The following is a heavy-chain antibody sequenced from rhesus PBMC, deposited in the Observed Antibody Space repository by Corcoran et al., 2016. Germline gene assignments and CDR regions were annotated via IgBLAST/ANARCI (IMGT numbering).Heavy chain of an antibody. CDR1: GDSFSSYW. V-gene: IGHV4-80*01. CDR3: VTSPGWYFLNY. Sequence: LVKPSETLSLTCAVSGDSFSSYWWGWIRQTPGKGLEWIGDINGNTGSTNFNPSLKSRVTISKDASTNQFSLKLSSVTAADTAVYYCVTSPGWYFLNYWGQGVLVTVSS. J-gene: IGHJ4*01. CDR2: INGNTGST. D-gene: IGHD2-27*01.